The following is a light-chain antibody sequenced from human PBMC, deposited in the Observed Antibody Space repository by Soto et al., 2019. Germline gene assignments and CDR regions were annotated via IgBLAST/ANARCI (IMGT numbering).Light chain of an antibody. V-gene: IGKV3-15*01. CDR2: GAS. J-gene: IGKJ4*01. CDR3: QQYNNWPLT. Sequence: VLQHSRATLSLSPGERATLSCRASQSVRSDLVWYQQKPGQAPRLLIYGASTRATAIPARYSGSGSGTEFNLTISSLQSEDFAVYYCQQYNNWPLTSGGGTKVDI. CDR1: QSVRSD.